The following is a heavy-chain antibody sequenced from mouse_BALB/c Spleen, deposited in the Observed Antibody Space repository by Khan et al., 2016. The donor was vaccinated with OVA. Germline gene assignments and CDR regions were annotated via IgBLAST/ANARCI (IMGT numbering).Heavy chain of an antibody. CDR1: GYSITSGYA. Sequence: EVQLQESGPGLVKPSQSLSLTCTVTGYSITSGYAWNWIRQFPGNKLEWMGYISYSGVTRYTPSLQSRISITRDTSKNQFFLQLNSVTTDDTATYYCARGNYYGYYFDYWGQGTTLTVSS. V-gene: IGHV3-2*02. CDR2: ISYSGVT. D-gene: IGHD1-1*01. J-gene: IGHJ2*01. CDR3: ARGNYYGYYFDY.